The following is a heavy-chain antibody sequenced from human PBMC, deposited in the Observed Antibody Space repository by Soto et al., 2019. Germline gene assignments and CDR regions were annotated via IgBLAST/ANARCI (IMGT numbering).Heavy chain of an antibody. CDR1: GFIFSEYG. CDR3: ARWWNDEEWVETMDV. V-gene: IGHV3-33*01. D-gene: IGHD1-1*01. CDR2: IYYDGSNE. J-gene: IGHJ6*01. Sequence: GGSLRLSCGASGFIFSEYGMHWVRQAPGKGLEWVAVIYYDGSNEHYSESVRGRFTISRDNSKNMLYLEMNSLRAEDTAIYYCARWWNDEEWVETMDVWGQGTTVTVSS.